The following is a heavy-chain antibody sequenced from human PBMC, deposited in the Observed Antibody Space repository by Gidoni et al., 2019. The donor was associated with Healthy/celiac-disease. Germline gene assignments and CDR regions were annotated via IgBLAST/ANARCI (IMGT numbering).Heavy chain of an antibody. J-gene: IGHJ5*02. CDR1: GGSISSSSFY. CDR2: IYYSGST. Sequence: QLQLQGSGPGLVKPSETLSLTCTVSGGSISSSSFYWGWIRHPPGKGLEWIGSIYYSGSTYYNPSLKSRVTISVDTSKNQFSLKLSSVTAADTAVYYCARRPFVRAAAGNNWFDPWGQGTLVTVSS. CDR3: ARRPFVRAAAGNNWFDP. V-gene: IGHV4-39*01. D-gene: IGHD6-13*01.